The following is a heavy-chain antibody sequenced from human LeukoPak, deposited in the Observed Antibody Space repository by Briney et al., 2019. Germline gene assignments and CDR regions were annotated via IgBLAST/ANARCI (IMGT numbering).Heavy chain of an antibody. J-gene: IGHJ3*02. V-gene: IGHV3-53*01. CDR3: AAVAAACPLGSNAFDI. Sequence: PGGSLRLSCAASGFTVSSNYMSWVRQAPGKGLEWVSVIYRGGSTYYADSVKGRFTISRDNSKNTLYLQMNSLRAEDTAVYYCAAVAAACPLGSNAFDIWGQGTMVTVS. CDR2: IYRGGST. CDR1: GFTVSSNY. D-gene: IGHD6-13*01.